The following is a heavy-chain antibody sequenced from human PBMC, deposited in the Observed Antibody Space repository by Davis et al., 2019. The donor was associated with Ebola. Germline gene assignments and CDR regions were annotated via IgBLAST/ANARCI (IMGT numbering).Heavy chain of an antibody. J-gene: IGHJ4*02. V-gene: IGHV3-30*18. CDR3: AKDYLDY. Sequence: GESLKISCAASGFTFSSYGMHWVRQAPGKGLEWVAVISYDGSNNYYADSVKGRFTISRNNSKNTLYLQMNSLRAEDTAVYYCAKDYLDYWGQGTLVTVSS. CDR1: GFTFSSYG. CDR2: ISYDGSNN.